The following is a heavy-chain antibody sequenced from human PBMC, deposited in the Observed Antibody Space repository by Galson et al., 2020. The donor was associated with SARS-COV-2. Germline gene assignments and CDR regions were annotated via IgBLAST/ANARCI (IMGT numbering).Heavy chain of an antibody. J-gene: IGHJ4*02. V-gene: IGHV4-31*03. CDR1: GGSISSGGYY. Sequence: SETLSLTCTVSGGSISSGGYYWSWIRQHPGKGLAWIGYIYYSGSTYYNPSLKSRVTISVDTSKNQFSLKLSSVTAADTAVYYCASIANFEVPIVVVPGYFDYWGQGTLVTVSS. D-gene: IGHD2-2*01. CDR2: IYYSGST. CDR3: ASIANFEVPIVVVPGYFDY.